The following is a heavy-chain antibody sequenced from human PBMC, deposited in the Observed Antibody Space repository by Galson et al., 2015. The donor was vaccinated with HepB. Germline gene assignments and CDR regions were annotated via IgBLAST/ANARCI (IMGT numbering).Heavy chain of an antibody. Sequence: CAISGDSVSSNSAAWNRIRQSPSRGLEWLGRTYYRSKWYNDYAVSVESRITINADIPKNQFSLQLNSVTPEDTAVYYCARVEGIAAAEFDYWGQGTLVTVSS. D-gene: IGHD6-25*01. CDR3: ARVEGIAAAEFDY. CDR1: GDSVSSNSAA. V-gene: IGHV6-1*01. CDR2: TYYRSKWYN. J-gene: IGHJ4*02.